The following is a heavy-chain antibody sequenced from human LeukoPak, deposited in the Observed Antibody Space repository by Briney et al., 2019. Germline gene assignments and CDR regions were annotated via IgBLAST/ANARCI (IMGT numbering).Heavy chain of an antibody. CDR2: ISGTSGNT. V-gene: IGHV3-23*01. Sequence: RAGGSLRLSCAASGFTFSIYAMSWVRQAPGKGLEWVSSISGTSGNTYYADSVKGRFAISRDNSKDTLYLQMNSLRAEDTAIYYCAKARAGDITAAFNYWGQGTLVTVSS. CDR3: AKARAGDITAAFNY. D-gene: IGHD6-13*01. CDR1: GFTFSIYA. J-gene: IGHJ4*02.